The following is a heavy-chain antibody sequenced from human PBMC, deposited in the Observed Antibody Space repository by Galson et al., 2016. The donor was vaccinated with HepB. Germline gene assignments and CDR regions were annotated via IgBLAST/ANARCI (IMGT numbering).Heavy chain of an antibody. V-gene: IGHV3-30*18. D-gene: IGHD3-9*01. Sequence: SLRLSCAASGFTFSKYALHWVRQAPGKGLEWVAVISTNGISQNYEDSVKGRLTVYRDNSKNTVDLQMNSLRPEDTAVYYCAKDQGILRHFDWLTYDAFDMWGQGTMVTVSP. J-gene: IGHJ3*02. CDR2: ISTNGISQ. CDR3: AKDQGILRHFDWLTYDAFDM. CDR1: GFTFSKYA.